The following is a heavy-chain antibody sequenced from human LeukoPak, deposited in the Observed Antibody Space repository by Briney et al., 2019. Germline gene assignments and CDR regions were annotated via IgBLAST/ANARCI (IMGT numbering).Heavy chain of an antibody. V-gene: IGHV4-59*12. J-gene: IGHJ4*02. CDR3: ARETVRGVQFDY. Sequence: PSETLSLTCTVSGGSISSYYWSWIRQPPGKGLEWIGYIYYSGSTNYNPSLKSRVTISVDTSKNQFSLKLSSVTAADTAVYYCARETVRGVQFDYWGQGTLVTVSS. D-gene: IGHD3-10*01. CDR1: GGSISSYY. CDR2: IYYSGST.